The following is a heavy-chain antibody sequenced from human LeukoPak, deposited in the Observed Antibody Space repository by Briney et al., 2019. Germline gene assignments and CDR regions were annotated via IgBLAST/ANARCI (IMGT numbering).Heavy chain of an antibody. J-gene: IGHJ3*02. CDR2: ISAYIGTT. Sequence: GASVKVSCKASGYTFTSYGISWVRQATGQGLEWMGWISAYIGTTNYAQKIQGRVTMTTDASTSTAYMELRSLRSDDTAVYYCARVRPLGLERLDIWGQGTMVTVSS. D-gene: IGHD1-1*01. CDR3: ARVRPLGLERLDI. CDR1: GYTFTSYG. V-gene: IGHV1-18*01.